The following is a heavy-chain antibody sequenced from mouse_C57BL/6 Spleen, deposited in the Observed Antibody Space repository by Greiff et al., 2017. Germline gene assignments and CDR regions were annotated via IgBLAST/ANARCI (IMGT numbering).Heavy chain of an antibody. J-gene: IGHJ3*01. V-gene: IGHV1-59*01. CDR2: IDPSDSYT. CDR1: GYTFTSYW. Sequence: QVQLQQPGAELVRPGTSVKLSCKASGYTFTSYWMHWVKQRPGQGLEWIGVIDPSDSYTNYNQKFKGKATLTVDTSSSTAYMQLSSLTSEDSAVYYCARGGDYDFAWFAYWGQGTLVTVSA. D-gene: IGHD2-4*01. CDR3: ARGGDYDFAWFAY.